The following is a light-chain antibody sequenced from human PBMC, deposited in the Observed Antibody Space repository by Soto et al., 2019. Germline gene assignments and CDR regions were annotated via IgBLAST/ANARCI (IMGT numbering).Light chain of an antibody. CDR3: QQYYSTPPA. J-gene: IGKJ1*01. CDR1: QSVLYSSNNKNY. Sequence: DIVMTQSPDSLAVSLGERATINCKSSQSVLYSSNNKNYLAGYQQKPGQSPKLLIYWASTRESGVPDRFSGSGSGTDCPLTISSLQAEDVAVYYCQQYYSTPPAFGQGTKVEIK. CDR2: WAS. V-gene: IGKV4-1*01.